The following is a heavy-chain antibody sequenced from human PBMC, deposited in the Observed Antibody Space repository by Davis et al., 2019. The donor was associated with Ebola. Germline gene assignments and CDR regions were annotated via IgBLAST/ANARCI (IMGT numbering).Heavy chain of an antibody. J-gene: IGHJ6*02. CDR3: ARGIRYSGYYYYGVDV. Sequence: GESLKISCAASGFTFSSYWMHWVRQAPGKGLVWVSRINTDGSSTSYADSVKGRFTISRDNAKNTLYLQMHSLRAEDTAVYYCARGIRYSGYYYYGVDVWGQGTTVTVSS. V-gene: IGHV3-74*01. CDR1: GFTFSSYW. D-gene: IGHD5-12*01. CDR2: INTDGSST.